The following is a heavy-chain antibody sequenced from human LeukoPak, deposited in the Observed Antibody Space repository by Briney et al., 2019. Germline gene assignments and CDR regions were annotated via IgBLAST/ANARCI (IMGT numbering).Heavy chain of an antibody. CDR3: AKSNGYGLVDI. CDR1: GGSFSGYY. J-gene: IGHJ3*02. Sequence: SGTLSLTCAVYGGSFSGYYWSWIRQPPGKGLEWIGEINHSGSTNYSPSLKSRVTISLDTSRNQFSLKLTSVTAADTAVYYCAKSNGYGLVDIWGQGTMVTVSS. CDR2: INHSGST. V-gene: IGHV4-34*01. D-gene: IGHD3-10*01.